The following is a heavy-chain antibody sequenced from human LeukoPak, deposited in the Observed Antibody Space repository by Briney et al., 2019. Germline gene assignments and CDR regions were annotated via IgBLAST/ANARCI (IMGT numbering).Heavy chain of an antibody. V-gene: IGHV1-18*01. CDR3: ARDSIEYYYDSSGPPDFDY. Sequence: ASVKVSCKASGYTFASYGISWVRQAPGQGLEWMGWISAYNGNTNYAQKLQGRVTMTTDTSTSTAYMELRSLRSDDTAVYYCARDSIEYYYDSSGPPDFDYWGQGTLVTVSS. CDR1: GYTFASYG. J-gene: IGHJ4*02. CDR2: ISAYNGNT. D-gene: IGHD3-22*01.